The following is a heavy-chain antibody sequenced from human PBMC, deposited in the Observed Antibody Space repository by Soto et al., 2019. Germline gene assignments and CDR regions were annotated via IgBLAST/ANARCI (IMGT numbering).Heavy chain of an antibody. Sequence: PSETLSLTCAVYGGSFSSGGYSWSWIRQPPGKGLEWIGYIYNGGSTYYRPSLESRMHMSLDATRNHYSLRLTSVTAADTAVYFCARAPVGLDTISYFDYWGQGKLVTGSS. CDR1: GGSFSSGGYS. J-gene: IGHJ4*02. CDR3: ARAPVGLDTISYFDY. CDR2: IYNGGST. V-gene: IGHV4-30-2*05. D-gene: IGHD3-3*01.